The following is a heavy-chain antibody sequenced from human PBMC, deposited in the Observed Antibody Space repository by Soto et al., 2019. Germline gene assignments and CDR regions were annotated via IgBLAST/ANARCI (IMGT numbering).Heavy chain of an antibody. J-gene: IGHJ4*02. CDR2: IDPSDSYT. CDR3: ARHGNPTRVY. CDR1: GYSFTSYW. D-gene: IGHD1-1*01. V-gene: IGHV5-10-1*01. Sequence: GESLKISGNGSGYSFTSYWISWVRQMPGKGLEWMGRIDPSDSYTNYSPSFQGHVTISADKSISTAYLQWSSLKASDTAMYYCARHGNPTRVYWGQGTLVTVSS.